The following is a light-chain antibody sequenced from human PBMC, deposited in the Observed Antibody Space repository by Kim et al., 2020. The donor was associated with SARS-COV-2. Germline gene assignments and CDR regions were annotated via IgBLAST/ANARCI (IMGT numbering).Light chain of an antibody. CDR3: QQYGSSPLT. CDR1: QSVSRDC. J-gene: IGKJ4*01. CDR2: GAS. V-gene: IGKV3-20*01. Sequence: LSPGEGATLSCRASQSVSRDCLAWYQQKPGQTPRLFIYGASNRATGISDRFSGSGSGTDFTLTISRLEPEDSAVYYCQQYGSSPLTFGGGTKLEI.